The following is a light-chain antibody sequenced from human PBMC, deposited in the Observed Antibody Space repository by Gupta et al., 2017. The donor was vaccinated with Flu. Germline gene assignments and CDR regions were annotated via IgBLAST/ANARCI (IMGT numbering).Light chain of an antibody. CDR2: DVT. J-gene: IGLJ2*01. CDR1: SSDIGSYDY. Sequence: SITISCTGTSSDIGSYDYVSWYQQHPGKAPKLLIYDVTNRPAGVSNRFSGSKSGDTASLTISGLQPEDEADYYCSSCTSSTTVVFGGGTKLTVL. V-gene: IGLV2-14*01. CDR3: SSCTSSTTVV.